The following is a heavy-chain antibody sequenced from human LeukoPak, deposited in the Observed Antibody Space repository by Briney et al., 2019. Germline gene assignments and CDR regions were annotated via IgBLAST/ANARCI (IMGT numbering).Heavy chain of an antibody. CDR2: IRYGGNNE. Sequence: PGGSLRLSCAASGFAFSKCAMHWVRQAPGKGLEWVAFIRYGGNNEYYADSVQGRFTISRDNSKNTLYLQMNSLRAEDTAVYYCVKDTALVGDWFPSDFWGQGTLVTVSS. D-gene: IGHD2-21*02. CDR1: GFAFSKCA. V-gene: IGHV3-30*02. J-gene: IGHJ4*02. CDR3: VKDTALVGDWFPSDF.